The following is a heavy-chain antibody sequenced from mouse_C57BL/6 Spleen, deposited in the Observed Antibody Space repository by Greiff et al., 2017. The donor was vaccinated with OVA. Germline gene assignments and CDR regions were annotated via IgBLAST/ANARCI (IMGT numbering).Heavy chain of an antibody. CDR1: GYTFTSYG. J-gene: IGHJ4*01. Sequence: LVESGAELARPGASVKLSCKASGYTFTSYGISWVKQRTGQGLEWIGEIYPRSGNTYYNEKFKGKATLTADKSSSTAYMELRSLTSEDSAVYFCARCGYGSSYDAMDYWGQGTSVTVSS. CDR3: ARCGYGSSYDAMDY. V-gene: IGHV1-81*01. D-gene: IGHD1-1*01. CDR2: IYPRSGNT.